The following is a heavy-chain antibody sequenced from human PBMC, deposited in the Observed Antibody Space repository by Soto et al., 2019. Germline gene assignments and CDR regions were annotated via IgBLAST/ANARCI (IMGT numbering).Heavy chain of an antibody. V-gene: IGHV1-69*04. D-gene: IGHD3-16*01. CDR3: ARGKEDYGYITHFEY. CDR2: IVPFLGIT. Sequence: QVQLVQSGAEMKKPGSSMKVSCKTSRGTFGSYGISWVRQAPGQGLEWMGRIVPFLGITNYAEKFQDRVTINADKSTGTTYMELSSLRSEDTAVYFCARGKEDYGYITHFEYWGQGTLVTVSS. J-gene: IGHJ4*02. CDR1: RGTFGSYG.